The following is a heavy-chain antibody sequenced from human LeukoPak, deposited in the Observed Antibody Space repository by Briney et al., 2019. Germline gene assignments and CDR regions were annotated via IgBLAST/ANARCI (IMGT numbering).Heavy chain of an antibody. CDR2: INAGNGNT. V-gene: IGHV1-3*01. CDR3: ARSRVYNSGWYEGFDY. J-gene: IGHJ4*02. D-gene: IGHD6-19*01. Sequence: GASVKVSCKASGYTFTTYAMHWVRQAPGQRLEWMGRINAGNGNTKYSQKFQGRVTITRDTSASTAYMELSSLRSEDTAVYYCARSRVYNSGWYEGFDYWGQGTLVTVSS. CDR1: GYTFTTYA.